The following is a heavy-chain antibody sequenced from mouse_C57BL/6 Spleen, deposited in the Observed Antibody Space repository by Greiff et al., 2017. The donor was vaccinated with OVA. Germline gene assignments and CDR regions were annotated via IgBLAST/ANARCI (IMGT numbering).Heavy chain of an antibody. V-gene: IGHV1-22*01. Sequence: EVQLQESGPELVKPGASVKLSCKASGYTFTDYNMHWVKQSHGKSLEWIGYINPNNGGTSYNQKFKGKATLTVNKSSSTAYMHLSSLTSEDSAVYYCARGRLSYGSSYVDWYFDVWGTGTTVTVSS. D-gene: IGHD1-1*01. CDR1: GYTFTDYN. J-gene: IGHJ1*03. CDR3: ARGRLSYGSSYVDWYFDV. CDR2: INPNNGGT.